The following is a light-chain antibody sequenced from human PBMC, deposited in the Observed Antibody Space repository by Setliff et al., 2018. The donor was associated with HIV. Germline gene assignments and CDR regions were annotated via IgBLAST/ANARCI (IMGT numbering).Light chain of an antibody. V-gene: IGLV2-14*03. CDR1: SSDVGTYNF. CDR2: DVS. CDR3: SSYTSSTPLYV. Sequence: QSALTQPASVSGSPGQSITISRTGTSSDVGTYNFVPWYQQHPGKAPKLMIYDVSNRPSGVSNRFSGSKSGNTASLTISGLQAEDEADYYCSSYTSSTPLYVFGTGTKVTVL. J-gene: IGLJ1*01.